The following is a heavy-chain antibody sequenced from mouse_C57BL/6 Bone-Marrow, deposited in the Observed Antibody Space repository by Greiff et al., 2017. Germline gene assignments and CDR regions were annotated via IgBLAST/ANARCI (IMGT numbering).Heavy chain of an antibody. CDR1: GYTFTSYG. D-gene: IGHD1-1*01. J-gene: IGHJ4*01. CDR2: IYPRSGNT. Sequence: QVQLQQSGAELARPGASVKLSCKASGYTFTSYGISWVKQRTGQGLEWIGEIYPRSGNTYYNEKFKGKATLTADKSSSTAYMELRSLSSEDSVVYFCARQSLRKRGYAMVYGAQGTSATAPS. V-gene: IGHV1-81*01. CDR3: ARQSLRKRGYAMVY.